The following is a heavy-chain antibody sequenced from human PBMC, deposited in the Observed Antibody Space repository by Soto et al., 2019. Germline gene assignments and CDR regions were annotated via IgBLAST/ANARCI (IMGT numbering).Heavy chain of an antibody. V-gene: IGHV4-30-2*01. CDR1: GGSIISGGYS. CDR3: ARGLSEYSSSSPYYYYGMDV. J-gene: IGHJ6*02. D-gene: IGHD6-6*01. Sequence: SETLSLTCAVSGGSIISGGYSWIWIRQPPGKGLEWIGYIYHSGSTYYNPSLKSRVTISVDRSKNQFSLKLSSVTAADTAVYYCARGLSEYSSSSPYYYYGMDVWGQGTTVPVSS. CDR2: IYHSGST.